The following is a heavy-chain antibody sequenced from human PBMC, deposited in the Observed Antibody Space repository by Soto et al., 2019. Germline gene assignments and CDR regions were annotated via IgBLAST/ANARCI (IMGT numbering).Heavy chain of an antibody. CDR2: TYHSGNP. Sequence: SETLALTCDVSGDAIRTGGYTWAWIRQPPGKALEWIVHTYHSGNPYYNPSLKSRVIISVDTSKNEVSLKLTSVTAADTAVYFCARLGAFYQAMDSWGQGTLVTVSS. J-gene: IGHJ1*01. CDR1: GDAIRTGGYT. CDR3: ARLGAFYQAMDS. V-gene: IGHV4-30-2*01. D-gene: IGHD2-2*01.